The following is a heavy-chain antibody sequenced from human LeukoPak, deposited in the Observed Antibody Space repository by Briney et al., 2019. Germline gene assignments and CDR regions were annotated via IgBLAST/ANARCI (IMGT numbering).Heavy chain of an antibody. Sequence: GGSLRLSCAASGFTFSSYGMHWARQAPGKGLEWVAFIRYDGSNKYYADSVKGRFTISRDNSKNTLYLQMNSLRTEDTAVYYCAKEAYNNFVLDYWGQGTLVTVSS. J-gene: IGHJ4*02. CDR2: IRYDGSNK. D-gene: IGHD1-1*01. CDR1: GFTFSSYG. V-gene: IGHV3-30*02. CDR3: AKEAYNNFVLDY.